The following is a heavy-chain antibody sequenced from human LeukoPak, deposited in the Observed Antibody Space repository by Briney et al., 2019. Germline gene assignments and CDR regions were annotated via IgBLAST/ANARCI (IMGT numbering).Heavy chain of an antibody. CDR1: GLIFTNAW. Sequence: GGSLSLSCAASGLIFTNAWVRWVRQAPEKGLEWVGRIKRKIDRGTTEYAASVKGRFTISRDDSKNTLYLQMNSLKTEDTAVYYCTTDYDFWSGLHDYWGQGTLVTVSS. CDR2: IKRKIDRGTT. J-gene: IGHJ4*02. CDR3: TTDYDFWSGLHDY. V-gene: IGHV3-15*01. D-gene: IGHD3-3*01.